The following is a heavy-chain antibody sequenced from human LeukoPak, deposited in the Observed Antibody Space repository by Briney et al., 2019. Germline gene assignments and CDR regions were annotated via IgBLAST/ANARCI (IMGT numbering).Heavy chain of an antibody. CDR1: GFTFSTYT. CDR3: ARKWLVNWYFDL. J-gene: IGHJ2*01. Sequence: GGSLRLSCAASGFTFSTYTMHWVRQAPGKGLEWVAVISYDGNNEYYADSVRGRFTISRDTSRNTLYLQMNSLRVEDTAVYYCARKWLVNWYFDLWGRGTLVTVSS. V-gene: IGHV3-30-3*01. CDR2: ISYDGNNE. D-gene: IGHD6-19*01.